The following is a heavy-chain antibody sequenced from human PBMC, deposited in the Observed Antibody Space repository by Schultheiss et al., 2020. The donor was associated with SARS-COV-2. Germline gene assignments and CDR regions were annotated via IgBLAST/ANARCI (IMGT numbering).Heavy chain of an antibody. J-gene: IGHJ4*02. V-gene: IGHV3-23*01. CDR3: VRDGQQGFDFDY. CDR2: ISGSGGST. Sequence: GGSLRLSCAASGFTFSSYAMSWVRQAPGKGLEWVSAISGSGGSTYYADSVKGRFTISRDNSKNTVYLQMTSLRAEDTAVYYCVRDGQQGFDFDYWGQGTLVTVSS. CDR1: GFTFSSYA. D-gene: IGHD3-10*01.